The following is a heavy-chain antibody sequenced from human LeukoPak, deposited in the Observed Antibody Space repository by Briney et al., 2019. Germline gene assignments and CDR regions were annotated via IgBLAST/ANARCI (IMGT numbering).Heavy chain of an antibody. CDR3: ARAGYSGYDYPVYYFDC. J-gene: IGHJ4*02. CDR2: INPNSGGT. CDR1: GYTFTGYY. V-gene: IGHV1-2*02. Sequence: ASVKVSCKASGYTFTGYYMHWVRQAPGQGLEWMGWINPNSGGTNYAQKFQGRVTMTRDTSISTAYMELSRLRSDDTAVYYCARAGYSGYDYPVYYFDCWGQGTLVTVSS. D-gene: IGHD5-12*01.